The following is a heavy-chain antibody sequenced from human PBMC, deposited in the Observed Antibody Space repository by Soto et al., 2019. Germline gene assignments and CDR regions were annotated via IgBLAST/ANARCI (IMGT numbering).Heavy chain of an antibody. V-gene: IGHV4-31*03. CDR2: IYYSGRS. CDR3: AGGYSYGSFDY. D-gene: IGHD5-18*01. CDR1: ASSINKRDIEY. J-gene: IGHJ4*02. Sequence: TRALTGIVSASSINKRDIEYWNSLRKPQVEGLESIRYIYYSGRSYYNPSLKSRVTISVDTSKNQFPLKLSSVTAADTAVYYCAGGYSYGSFDYWGQGTMVTVAS.